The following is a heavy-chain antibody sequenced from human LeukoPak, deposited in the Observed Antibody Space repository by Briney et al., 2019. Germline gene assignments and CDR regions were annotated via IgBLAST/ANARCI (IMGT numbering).Heavy chain of an antibody. CDR2: MYYSGST. CDR3: ARQYYDSTGYYYFDY. CDR1: GDSITGSSYY. J-gene: IGHJ4*02. D-gene: IGHD3-22*01. V-gene: IGHV4-39*01. Sequence: SETLSLTCTVSGDSITGSSYYWGWIRQPPGKGLEWIVSMYYSGSTYSNPSLKSRVTISADTYKNQFSLKLQSVTAADTAVYYCARQYYDSTGYYYFDYWRQGTLVTVSS.